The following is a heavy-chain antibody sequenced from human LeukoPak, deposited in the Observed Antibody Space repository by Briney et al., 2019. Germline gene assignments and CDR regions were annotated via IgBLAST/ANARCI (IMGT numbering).Heavy chain of an antibody. V-gene: IGHV1-18*01. D-gene: IGHD2-15*01. CDR1: GYTFNNYG. CDR2: ISPYNGNT. CDR3: ARQSYFDGRGDDAFDI. Sequence: GASVKVSCKASGYTFNNYGISWVRQVPGQGLEWMGWISPYNGNTKFAQKFQGRVTVTTETSTSTAYMELRSLRSDDTAVYYCARQSYFDGRGDDAFDIWGQWTMVTVSS. J-gene: IGHJ3*02.